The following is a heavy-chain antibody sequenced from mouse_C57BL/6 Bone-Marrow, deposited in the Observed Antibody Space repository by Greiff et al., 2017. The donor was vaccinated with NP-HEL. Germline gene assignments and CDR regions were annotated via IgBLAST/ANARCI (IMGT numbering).Heavy chain of an antibody. CDR3: AYYGIYYYAMDY. CDR1: GYTFTSYW. CDR2: IDPSDSYT. V-gene: IGHV1-50*01. D-gene: IGHD2-1*01. Sequence: QVQLQQPGAELVKPGASVKLSCKASGYTFTSYWMQWVKQRPGQGLEWIGEIDPSDSYTNYNQKFKGKATLTVDTSSSTAYMQLSSLTSEDSAVYYCAYYGIYYYAMDYWGQGTSVTVSS. J-gene: IGHJ4*01.